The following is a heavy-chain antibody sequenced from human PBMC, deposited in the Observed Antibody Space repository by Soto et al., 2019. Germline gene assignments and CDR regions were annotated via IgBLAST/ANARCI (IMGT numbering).Heavy chain of an antibody. V-gene: IGHV5-51*01. J-gene: IGHJ4*02. D-gene: IGHD3-9*01. CDR3: AKRPPRAKRLARYYFDY. CDR1: GFTFTDYW. Sequence: GESLKISCKASGFTFTDYWIGWLRQMPGKGLEWMGIIFPDDSDTKYSPSFQGQVIISADRSITTAYLQMSSLKASDTAIYYCAKRPPRAKRLARYYFDYWGQGTPFTVSS. CDR2: IFPDDSDT.